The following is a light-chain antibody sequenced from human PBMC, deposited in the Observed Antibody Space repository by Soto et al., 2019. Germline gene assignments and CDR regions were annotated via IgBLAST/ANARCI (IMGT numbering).Light chain of an antibody. Sequence: DIQMTQSPSSLSASVGGRVNITCQASQDISDVLNWYQQQPGKAPKVLIYDASKLQTGVPSRFSGRGSGKDFTLTISTLQTDDRGTYDCKQFYDLPITFGKGTRLEIK. J-gene: IGKJ5*01. CDR2: DAS. CDR1: QDISDV. CDR3: KQFYDLPIT. V-gene: IGKV1-33*01.